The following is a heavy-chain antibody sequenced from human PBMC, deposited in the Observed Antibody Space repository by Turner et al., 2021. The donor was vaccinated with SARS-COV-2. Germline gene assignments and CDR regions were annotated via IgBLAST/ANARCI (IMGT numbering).Heavy chain of an antibody. V-gene: IGHV3-33*01. D-gene: IGHD2-8*01. J-gene: IGHJ6*03. CDR2: IWYDGSNK. CDR3: ARDPNAGYYYMDV. CDR1: GFTVSSYG. Sequence: QVQLVESGGGVVQPGRYLRHSCAAYGFTVSSYGIHGVRQAPGKGLEWVAVIWYDGSNKYYADSVKGRFTISRDNSKNTLYLQMNSLRAEDTAVYYCARDPNAGYYYMDVWGKGTTFTVSS.